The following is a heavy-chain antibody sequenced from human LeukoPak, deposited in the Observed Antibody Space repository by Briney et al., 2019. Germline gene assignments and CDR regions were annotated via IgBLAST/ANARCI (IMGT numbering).Heavy chain of an antibody. J-gene: IGHJ6*02. Sequence: SETLSLTCAVYGGSFSGYYWSWIRQPPGKGLEWIGEINHSGSTNYNPSLKSRVTISVDTSKNQFSLKLSSVTAADTAVYYCARLSLYSSGWYGRDYYYYGMDVWGQGTTVTVSS. V-gene: IGHV4-34*01. CDR1: GGSFSGYY. CDR3: ARLSLYSSGWYGRDYYYYGMDV. CDR2: INHSGST. D-gene: IGHD6-19*01.